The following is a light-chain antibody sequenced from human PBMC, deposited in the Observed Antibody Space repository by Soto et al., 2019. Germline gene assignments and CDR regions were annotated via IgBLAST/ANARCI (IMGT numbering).Light chain of an antibody. CDR3: QQSYSTPYT. CDR1: QSISSY. Sequence: DIQMTQSPSSLSASVGDRVTITCRASQSISSYLNWYQQKPGKAPKLLIYAASSLQGGVPSRFSGSGSGTDFTLTISSLQPEDFDTYYCQQSYSTPYTFGQGTKLEIK. CDR2: AAS. V-gene: IGKV1-39*01. J-gene: IGKJ2*01.